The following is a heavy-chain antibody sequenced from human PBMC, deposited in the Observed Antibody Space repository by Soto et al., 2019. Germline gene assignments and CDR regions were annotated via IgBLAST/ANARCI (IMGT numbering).Heavy chain of an antibody. V-gene: IGHV3-23*01. CDR1: GFTFSSYT. Sequence: GGSLRLSCAASGFTFSSYTMSWVRQAPGKGLEWVSGISGSGGSTYYADSVKGRFTISRDNSKNTLYLQMNSLRAEDTAVYYCATRVAPWGSGSCPPDCGQGTPVPVSS. CDR2: ISGSGGST. J-gene: IGHJ1*01. D-gene: IGHD3-10*01. CDR3: ATRVAPWGSGSCPPD.